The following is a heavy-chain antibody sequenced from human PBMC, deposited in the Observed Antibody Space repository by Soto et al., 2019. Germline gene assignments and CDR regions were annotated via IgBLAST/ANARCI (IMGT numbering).Heavy chain of an antibody. CDR3: ARGYYDSSGYYSDY. Sequence: PSETLSLTCAVDGGSFSPYYWSWIRQPPGKGLEWIGYMYYSGSSNTSPSLKSRVTMSVDTSKNQFSLKLSSVSAADTAVYFCARGYYDSSGYYSDYWGQGTLVTAPQ. D-gene: IGHD3-22*01. V-gene: IGHV4-59*01. J-gene: IGHJ4*02. CDR2: MYYSGSS. CDR1: GGSFSPYY.